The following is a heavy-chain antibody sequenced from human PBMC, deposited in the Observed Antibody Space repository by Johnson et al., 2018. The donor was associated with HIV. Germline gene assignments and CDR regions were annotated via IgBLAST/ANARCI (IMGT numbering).Heavy chain of an antibody. D-gene: IGHD3-22*01. CDR3: ARAPIYYYDSPRHAFDI. CDR2: IYSGGST. J-gene: IGHJ3*02. V-gene: IGHV3-66*01. Sequence: VQLVESGGGVVRPGGSLRLSCAASGFTVSSNYMSWVRQAPGKGLEWVSVIYSGGSTYYADSVKGRITISRDNSKNTLYLQMNSLRAEDTAVYYCARAPIYYYDSPRHAFDIWGQVTMVTVSS. CDR1: GFTVSSNY.